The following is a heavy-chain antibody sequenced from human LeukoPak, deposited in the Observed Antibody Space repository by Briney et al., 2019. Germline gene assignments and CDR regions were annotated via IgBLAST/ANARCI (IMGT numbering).Heavy chain of an antibody. CDR1: GYSISNGYY. J-gene: IGHJ2*01. Sequence: SETLSLTCTVSGYSISNGYYWGWIRQPPGKGLEWIGSIYHSGSTSWIGSMYQSGSTSYNPSLKSRVTISADTSKNQFSLKLSSVTAADTAVYYCARRRDGYKYRANWYFDLWGRGTLVTVSS. V-gene: IGHV4-38-2*02. CDR2: MYQSGST. CDR3: ARRRDGYKYRANWYFDL. D-gene: IGHD5-24*01.